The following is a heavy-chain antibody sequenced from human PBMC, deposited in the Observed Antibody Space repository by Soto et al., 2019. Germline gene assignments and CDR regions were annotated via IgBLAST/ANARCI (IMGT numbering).Heavy chain of an antibody. D-gene: IGHD3-10*01. V-gene: IGHV1-69*12. CDR2: IIPIFGTA. Sequence: QVQLVQSGAEVKKPGSSVKVSCKASGGTFSSYAISWVRQAPGQGLEWMGGIIPIFGTANYAQKLQGRVTITADESTSTAYMELSSLSSEDTAVYYCETEGSGYTFDYWGQGTLVTVSS. J-gene: IGHJ4*02. CDR3: ETEGSGYTFDY. CDR1: GGTFSSYA.